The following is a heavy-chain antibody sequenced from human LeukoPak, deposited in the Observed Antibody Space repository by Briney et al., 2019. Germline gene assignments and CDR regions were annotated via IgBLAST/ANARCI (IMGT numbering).Heavy chain of an antibody. CDR3: AKDVVRGSGRINWFDP. V-gene: IGHV3-23*01. D-gene: IGHD3-10*01. CDR2: ISGSGSNT. CDR1: GSIFIDFA. J-gene: IGHJ5*02. Sequence: GGSLRPSCAASGSIFIDFAMSWARQPPGKGLEWVSAISGSGSNTYYADSVKGRFTISRDNSKNTLYLQMDSLTAEDTALYCCAKDVVRGSGRINWFDPWGQGTLATVSS.